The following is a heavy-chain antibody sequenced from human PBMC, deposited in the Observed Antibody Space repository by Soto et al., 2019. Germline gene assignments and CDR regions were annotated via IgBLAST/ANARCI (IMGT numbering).Heavy chain of an antibody. Sequence: PGGSLRLSCAASGFTFDDYAMHWVRQAPGKGLEWVSGISWNSGSIGYADSVKGRFTISRDNAKNSLYLQMNSLRAEDTALYYCAKGRPGTYYYYGMDVWGQGTTVTVSS. J-gene: IGHJ6*02. V-gene: IGHV3-9*01. CDR2: ISWNSGSI. CDR1: GFTFDDYA. CDR3: AKGRPGTYYYYGMDV. D-gene: IGHD3-10*01.